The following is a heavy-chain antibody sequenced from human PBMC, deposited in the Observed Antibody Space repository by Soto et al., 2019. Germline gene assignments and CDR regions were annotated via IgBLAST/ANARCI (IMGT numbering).Heavy chain of an antibody. V-gene: IGHV4-39*01. J-gene: IGHJ5*02. CDR3: ARHADCSGGSCSENWFDL. Sequence: SGTLSLTGSVSRGSISSNRHYWAWICQPPGKELEWIGSIYYSGSTYYNPSLKRRVTISVDTSKNQFSLKLSSVTAADTAVYYCARHADCSGGSCSENWFDLWRQGTLVTVSS. CDR1: RGSISSNRHY. CDR2: IYYSGST. D-gene: IGHD2-15*01.